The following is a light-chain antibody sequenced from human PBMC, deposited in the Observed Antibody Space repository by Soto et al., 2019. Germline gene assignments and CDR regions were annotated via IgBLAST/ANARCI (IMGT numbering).Light chain of an antibody. J-gene: IGKJ1*01. CDR2: RAS. CDR1: QNIYYN. CDR3: LQYHNSWA. V-gene: IGKV3-15*01. Sequence: ILMTQSPATVSVSPGESATLSCRASQNIYYNVAWYQQRPGQAPRLLIYRASTRAPGVPARFSGSGSGTEFTLTISSLQPEDLTVYSCLQYHNSWAFGQGTKVDIK.